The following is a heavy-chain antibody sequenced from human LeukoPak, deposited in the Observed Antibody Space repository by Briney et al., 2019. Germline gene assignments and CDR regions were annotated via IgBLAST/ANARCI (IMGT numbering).Heavy chain of an antibody. CDR1: GFTFSSYA. J-gene: IGHJ5*02. D-gene: IGHD6-19*01. CDR3: ATKQWLVRGWFDP. Sequence: GGSLRLSCAASGFTFSSYAMSWVRQAPGKGLEWVSVISGSGGNTHYADSVKGRFTVSRDNSKNTLYLQMNSLTAEDTALYYCATKQWLVRGWFDPWGQGTLVTVSS. CDR2: ISGSGGNT. V-gene: IGHV3-23*01.